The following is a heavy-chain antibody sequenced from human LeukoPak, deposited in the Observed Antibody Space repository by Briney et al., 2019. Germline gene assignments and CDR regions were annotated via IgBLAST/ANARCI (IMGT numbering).Heavy chain of an antibody. CDR3: AKDAIVVPAAISEGWFDP. J-gene: IGHJ5*02. CDR1: GFTFSSYG. CDR2: IRYDGSNK. V-gene: IGHV3-30*02. Sequence: GGSLRLSCAASGFTFSSYGMHWVRQAPGKGLEWVAFIRYDGSNKYYADSVKGRFTISRDNSKNTLYLQMNSLRAEDTAVYYCAKDAIVVPAAISEGWFDPWGQGTLVTVSS. D-gene: IGHD2-2*02.